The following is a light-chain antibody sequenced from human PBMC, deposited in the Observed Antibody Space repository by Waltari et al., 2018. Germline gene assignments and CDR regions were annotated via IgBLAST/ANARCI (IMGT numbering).Light chain of an antibody. CDR2: WAS. J-gene: IGKJ4*01. Sequence: DIVMTQSPDSLAVSLGATATINCKSSQSILYSSENRNYLAWYQQKPGQSPKLVMYWASTRGSGVPDRFSGSGSGTDFTLTISSLQAEDVAVYYCQQYYSSPLTLGGGTKVEIK. CDR1: QSILYSSENRNY. CDR3: QQYYSSPLT. V-gene: IGKV4-1*01.